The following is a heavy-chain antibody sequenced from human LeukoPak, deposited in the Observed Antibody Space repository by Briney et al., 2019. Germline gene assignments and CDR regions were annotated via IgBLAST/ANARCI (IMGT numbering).Heavy chain of an antibody. V-gene: IGHV5-51*01. J-gene: IGHJ3*02. CDR2: IYPGDSDT. D-gene: IGHD5-18*01. Sequence: GESLKISCKASGYNFPNYWIGWVRQMPGKGLEWMGIIYPGDSDTRYSPSVQGQVTISADKSIVTAYLQWSSLKASDTAMYYCARQDTAMVLDAFDIWGQGTMVTVSS. CDR3: ARQDTAMVLDAFDI. CDR1: GYNFPNYW.